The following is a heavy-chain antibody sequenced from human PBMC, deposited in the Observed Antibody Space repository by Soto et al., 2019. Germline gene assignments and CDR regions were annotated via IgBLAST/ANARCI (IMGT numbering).Heavy chain of an antibody. CDR1: GFTFSSYS. J-gene: IGHJ1*01. V-gene: IGHV3-21*01. D-gene: IGHD1-26*01. CDR2: ITGSSSHI. CDR3: ARDPSDLWEPDQYHQH. Sequence: EVQLVESGGGLVKPGGSLRLSCAASGFTFSSYSMNWVRQAPGKGLEWVSSITGSSSHIYYADSVKGRFTISRDNAKNSLYLQMNSLRAEDTAVYYCARDPSDLWEPDQYHQHWGQGSRVTVSS.